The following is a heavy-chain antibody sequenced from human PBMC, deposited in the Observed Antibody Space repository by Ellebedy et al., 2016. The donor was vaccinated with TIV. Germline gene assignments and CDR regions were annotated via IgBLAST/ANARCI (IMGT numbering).Heavy chain of an antibody. V-gene: IGHV3-21*01. CDR1: EFTLSRYN. Sequence: GESLKISCVASEFTLSRYNMKWVRQAPGKGLEWVSSIGVSSAYIYYADSVKGRFTISRDDAKNSLFLQMDSLRVEDTAVYFCARDEYSGYDFGYYYYGMDVWGQGTTVTVSS. D-gene: IGHD5-12*01. CDR2: IGVSSAYI. J-gene: IGHJ6*02. CDR3: ARDEYSGYDFGYYYYGMDV.